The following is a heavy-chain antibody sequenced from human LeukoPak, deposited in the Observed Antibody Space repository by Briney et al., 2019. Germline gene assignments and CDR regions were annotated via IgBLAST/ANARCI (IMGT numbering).Heavy chain of an antibody. CDR1: GGSISSSSYY. J-gene: IGHJ6*03. CDR3: ARWFGELGYYYYMDV. D-gene: IGHD3-10*01. CDR2: IYYSGST. V-gene: IGHV4-39*07. Sequence: SETLSLTCTVSGGSISSSSYYWGWIRQPPGKGLEWIGSIYYSGSTYYNPSLKSRVTMSVDTSKNQFSLKLNSVTAADTAVYYCARWFGELGYYYYMDVWGKGTTVTISS.